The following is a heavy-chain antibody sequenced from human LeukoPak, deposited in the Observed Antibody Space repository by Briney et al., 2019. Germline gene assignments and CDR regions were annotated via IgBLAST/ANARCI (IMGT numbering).Heavy chain of an antibody. V-gene: IGHV4-39*01. CDR3: ARRFLRTSSFSWFDP. D-gene: IGHD1-26*01. Sequence: SETLSLTRTVSGGSISSSSYYWGWIRQPPGKGLEWIGSIYYSGSTYYNPSLKSRVTISVDTSKNQFSLKLSSVTAADTAVYYCARRFLRTSSFSWFDPWGQGTLVTVSS. CDR2: IYYSGST. CDR1: GGSISSSSYY. J-gene: IGHJ5*02.